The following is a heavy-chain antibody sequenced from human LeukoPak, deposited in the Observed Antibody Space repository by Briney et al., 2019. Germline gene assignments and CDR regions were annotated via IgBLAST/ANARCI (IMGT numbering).Heavy chain of an antibody. V-gene: IGHV1-69*01. CDR3: AREVRAIPSWFDP. J-gene: IGHJ5*02. Sequence: SVKVSCKASGGTFSSYAISCVRQAPGQGLEWMGGIIPIFGTANYAQKLQGRVTITADESTSTPYMELTSLRSEDTAVYYFAREVRAIPSWFDPWGQGTLVTVSS. D-gene: IGHD3-10*01. CDR2: IIPIFGTA. CDR1: GGTFSSYA.